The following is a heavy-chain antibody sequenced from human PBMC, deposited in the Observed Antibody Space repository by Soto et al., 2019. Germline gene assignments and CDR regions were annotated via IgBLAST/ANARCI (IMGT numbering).Heavy chain of an antibody. J-gene: IGHJ6*02. V-gene: IGHV1-24*01. CDR2: FDPEDGET. CDR1: GYTLTELS. Sequence: ASVKVSCKVSGYTLTELSMHWVRQAPGKGLEWMGGFDPEDGETIYAQKFQGRVTMTEDTSTDTAYMELSSLRSEDTAVYYCATWIRGFCSSTSCYTGLYYHGMDVWGQGTTVTVSS. CDR3: ATWIRGFCSSTSCYTGLYYHGMDV. D-gene: IGHD2-2*02.